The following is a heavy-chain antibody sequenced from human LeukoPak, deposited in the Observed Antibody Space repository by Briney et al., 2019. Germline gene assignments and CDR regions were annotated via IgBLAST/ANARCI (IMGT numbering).Heavy chain of an antibody. CDR1: GGTFSSYA. Sequence: SVKVSCKASGGTFSSYAISWVRQAPGQGLEWMGGIIPIFGTANYAQKFQGRVTITADKSTSTAYMELSSLRSEDTAVYYCARTRITMVRGVIINRVYYMDVWGKGTTVTVSS. V-gene: IGHV1-69*06. CDR2: IIPIFGTA. J-gene: IGHJ6*03. CDR3: ARTRITMVRGVIINRVYYMDV. D-gene: IGHD3-10*01.